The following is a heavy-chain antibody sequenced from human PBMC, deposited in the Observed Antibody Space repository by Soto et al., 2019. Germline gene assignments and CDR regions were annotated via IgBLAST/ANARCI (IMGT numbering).Heavy chain of an antibody. V-gene: IGHV4-34*01. CDR1: GGSLSDYF. Sequence: QVQLQQWGAGLLKPSETLSLTCVVSGGSLSDYFWSWIRQPPGMALEWIGEINHLGSINYNPSLKSRVTMSVDTSKNQFSLTLNSVTAADTATYYCARGGISHWAYFYYMDVWDRGTTVTVSS. J-gene: IGHJ6*03. CDR3: ARGGISHWAYFYYMDV. D-gene: IGHD2-21*01. CDR2: INHLGSI.